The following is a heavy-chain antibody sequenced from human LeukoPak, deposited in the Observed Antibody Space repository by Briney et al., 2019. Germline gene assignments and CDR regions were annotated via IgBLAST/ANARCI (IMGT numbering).Heavy chain of an antibody. Sequence: GGSLRLSCAASGFTFSSYNINWVRQAPGKGLEWVSSISSSSSYIYYADSVKGRFTISRDNAKNSLYLQMNSLRAEDTAVYYCARDPAGTSYYDFWSGYYFDYWGQGTLVTVSS. CDR1: GFTFSSYN. V-gene: IGHV3-21*01. CDR3: ARDPAGTSYYDFWSGYYFDY. CDR2: ISSSSSYI. D-gene: IGHD3-3*01. J-gene: IGHJ4*02.